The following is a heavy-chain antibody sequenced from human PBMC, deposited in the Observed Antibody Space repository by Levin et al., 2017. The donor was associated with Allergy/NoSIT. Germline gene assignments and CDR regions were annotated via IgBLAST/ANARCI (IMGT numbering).Heavy chain of an antibody. J-gene: IGHJ4*02. D-gene: IGHD3-3*01. V-gene: IGHV3-48*03. CDR2: ISSTGSTI. CDR3: ARQLGNFWSGYNYFDY. CDR1: GFTFSSYE. Sequence: HAGGSLRLSCAASGFTFSSYEMNWVRRAPGKGLEWVSYISSTGSTIYSADSVKGRFTISRDNAKNSLYLHMNSLRAEDTAVYYCARQLGNFWSGYNYFDYWGQGTLVTVSS.